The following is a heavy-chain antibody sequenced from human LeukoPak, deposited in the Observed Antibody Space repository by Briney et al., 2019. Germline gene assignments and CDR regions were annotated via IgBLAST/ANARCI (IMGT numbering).Heavy chain of an antibody. Sequence: SETLSLTCALYGGSFSGYYWSWIRQPPGKGLEWIGEINHSGSTNYNPSLKSRVTISVDTSKNQFSLKLSSVTAADTAVYYCASPSLGAGGYFDYWGQGTLVTVSS. D-gene: IGHD2-8*02. CDR1: GGSFSGYY. CDR3: ASPSLGAGGYFDY. V-gene: IGHV4-34*01. J-gene: IGHJ4*02. CDR2: INHSGST.